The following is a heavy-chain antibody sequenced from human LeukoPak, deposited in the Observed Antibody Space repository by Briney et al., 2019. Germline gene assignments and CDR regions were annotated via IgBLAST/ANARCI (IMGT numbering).Heavy chain of an antibody. V-gene: IGHV4-30-2*01. CDR1: GGSINSGGYY. Sequence: PSETLFLTCTVSGGSINSGGYYWSWIRQPPEKGLEWIGYIYHSGSTYYNPSLKSRVTISVDRSKNQFSLKMSSVTAADTAVYYCARASVTYYYYYYMDVWGKGTTVTVSS. CDR2: IYHSGST. J-gene: IGHJ6*03. D-gene: IGHD4-11*01. CDR3: ARASVTYYYYYYMDV.